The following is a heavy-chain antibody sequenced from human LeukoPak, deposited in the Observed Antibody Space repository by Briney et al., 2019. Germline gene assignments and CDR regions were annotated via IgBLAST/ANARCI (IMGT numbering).Heavy chain of an antibody. Sequence: SETLSLTCAVSCGSMRNYYWSWIRQPPGKGLEWIGYTYESGSSSYNPSLRSRVSISIDTSKNQFSLNLSSVTAADTAVYYCARGWASSWYYFDFWGQGTLVTVSS. CDR3: ARGWASSWYYFDF. J-gene: IGHJ4*02. CDR2: TYESGSS. D-gene: IGHD2-2*01. V-gene: IGHV4-59*01. CDR1: CGSMRNYY.